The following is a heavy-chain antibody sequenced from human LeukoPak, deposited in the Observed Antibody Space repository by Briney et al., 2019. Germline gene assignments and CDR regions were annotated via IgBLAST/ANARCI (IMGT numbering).Heavy chain of an antibody. J-gene: IGHJ5*02. Sequence: ASETLSLTCAVSGGSISNYYWSWIRQPPGKGLECIGYIYYTGSTPYNPSLKSRVTISVDSSKNQFSLRLCSVTAADTAVYYCARLSTTSGWYSWFDPWGQGTLVTVSS. CDR2: IYYTGST. D-gene: IGHD6-19*01. CDR1: GGSISNYY. V-gene: IGHV4-59*08. CDR3: ARLSTTSGWYSWFDP.